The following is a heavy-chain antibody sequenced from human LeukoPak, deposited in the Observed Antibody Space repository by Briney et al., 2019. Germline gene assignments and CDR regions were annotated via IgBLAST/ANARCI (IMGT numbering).Heavy chain of an antibody. V-gene: IGHV3-23*01. Sequence: GASLRLSCAASGFTFSSYAMSWVRQTPGKGLEWVSAISGSGGSTYYADSVKGRFTISRDNSKNTLYLQMNSLRAEGTAVYYCAKCPTYLRGDWFDPWGQGTLVTVSS. CDR3: AKCPTYLRGDWFDP. D-gene: IGHD2-21*01. CDR2: ISGSGGST. J-gene: IGHJ5*02. CDR1: GFTFSSYA.